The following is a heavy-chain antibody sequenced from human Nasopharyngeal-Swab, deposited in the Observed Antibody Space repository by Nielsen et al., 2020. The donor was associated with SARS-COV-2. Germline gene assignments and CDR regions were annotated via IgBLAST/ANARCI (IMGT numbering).Heavy chain of an antibody. CDR1: GGSVSSSIYY. V-gene: IGHV4-39*07. CDR2: VYYSGRT. Sequence: SETLSLTCTVSGGSVSSSIYYWAWIRQPPGKGLQWIASVYYSGRTYYNPSLKSRVTISVDTSKNQFSLKLSSVTAADTAVYYCARGFDYWGQGTLVTVSS. CDR3: ARGFDY. J-gene: IGHJ4*02.